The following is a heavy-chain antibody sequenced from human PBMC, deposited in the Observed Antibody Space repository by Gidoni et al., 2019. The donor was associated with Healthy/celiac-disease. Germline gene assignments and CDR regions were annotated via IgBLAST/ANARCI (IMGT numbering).Heavy chain of an antibody. CDR3: AKEPGIAVADDWYFDL. CDR1: GFTFSSYA. CDR2: ISGSGGST. Sequence: EVQLLESGGGLVQPGGSLRLSCAASGFTFSSYAMRWVRQAPGKGLEWVSAISGSGGSTYYADSVKGRFTISRDNSKNTLYLQMNSLRAEDTAVYYCAKEPGIAVADDWYFDLWGRGTLVTVSS. J-gene: IGHJ2*01. D-gene: IGHD6-19*01. V-gene: IGHV3-23*01.